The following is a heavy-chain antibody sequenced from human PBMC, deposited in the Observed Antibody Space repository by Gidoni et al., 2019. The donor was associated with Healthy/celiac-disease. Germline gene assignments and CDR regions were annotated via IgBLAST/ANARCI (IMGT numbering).Heavy chain of an antibody. CDR2: ISYDGSNK. Sequence: QVQLVESGGGVVQPGRSLRRSCAGSGFPFSSYGMHWVRQAPGKGREWVAVISYDGSNKYYADSVKGRFTISRDNSKNTLYLQMNSLRAEDTAVYYCAKGSSSSPADYWGQGTLVTVSS. J-gene: IGHJ4*02. CDR3: AKGSSSSPADY. V-gene: IGHV3-30*18. CDR1: GFPFSSYG. D-gene: IGHD6-6*01.